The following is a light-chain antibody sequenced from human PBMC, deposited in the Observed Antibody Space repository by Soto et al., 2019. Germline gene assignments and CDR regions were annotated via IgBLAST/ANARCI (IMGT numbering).Light chain of an antibody. CDR2: GAS. J-gene: IGKJ4*01. Sequence: TVRTKSTATLSVSPGERATLSCRASQSISSNLAWYQQKPGQAPRLLIYGASTRATGIPARFTGSGSGTEFTLTISSLQSEDFAVYYCQQYNNWPLTFGGGTKVDIK. CDR3: QQYNNWPLT. V-gene: IGKV3-15*01. CDR1: QSISSN.